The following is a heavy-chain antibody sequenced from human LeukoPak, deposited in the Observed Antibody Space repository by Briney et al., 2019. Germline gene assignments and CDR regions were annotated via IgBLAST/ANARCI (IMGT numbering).Heavy chain of an antibody. D-gene: IGHD3-10*01. CDR3: ARRTYGSGSYYNGDYYYYMDV. CDR2: IIPIFGTA. J-gene: IGHJ6*03. CDR1: GGTFSSYA. V-gene: IGHV1-69*05. Sequence: ASXXVSCKASGGTFSSYAISWVRQAPGQGVEWMGGIIPIFGTANYAQKFQGRVTITTDESTSTDYMELSRMRDEGRAVYYCARRTYGSGSYYNGDYYYYMDVWGKGTTVTVSS.